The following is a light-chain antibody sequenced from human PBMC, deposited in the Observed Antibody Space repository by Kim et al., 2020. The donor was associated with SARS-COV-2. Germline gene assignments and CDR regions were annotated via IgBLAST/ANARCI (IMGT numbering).Light chain of an antibody. CDR2: LNSDGSH. CDR1: SGHSSHA. V-gene: IGLV4-69*01. CDR3: QTWGTGLGV. Sequence: ASVKLTCTLSSGHSSHAIAWHQQRPEKGPRYLMKLNSDGSHSKGDGIPDRFSGSSSGAERYLTISSLQSEDEADYYCQTWGTGLGVFGGGTKVTVL. J-gene: IGLJ3*02.